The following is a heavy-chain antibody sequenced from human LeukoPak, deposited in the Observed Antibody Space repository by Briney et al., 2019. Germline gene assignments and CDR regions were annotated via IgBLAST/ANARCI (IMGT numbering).Heavy chain of an antibody. V-gene: IGHV5-51*01. CDR3: ARVHDSSGYYWYFDL. J-gene: IGHJ2*01. CDR1: GYTFTIYW. Sequence: GESLKISCKGSGYTFTIYWIAWVRQMPGKGLEWMGIIYPGDSDPRYRPSFQGQVNISADKSISTAYLQWNSLKASDTAMYYCARVHDSSGYYWYFDLWGRGTLVTVSS. D-gene: IGHD3-22*01. CDR2: IYPGDSDP.